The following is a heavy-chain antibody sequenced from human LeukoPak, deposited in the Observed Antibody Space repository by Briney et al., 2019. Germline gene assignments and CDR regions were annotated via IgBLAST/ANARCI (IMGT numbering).Heavy chain of an antibody. CDR3: ARSEDYDFWSGYYTGYYYYYGMDV. CDR1: GFTFSSYG. Sequence: GGSLRLSCAASGFTFSSYGMHWVRQAPGKGLEWVAVIWYDGSNKYYADSVKGRFTISRDNSKNTLYLQMNSLRAEDTAVYYCARSEDYDFWSGYYTGYYYYYGMDVWGQGTTVTVSS. J-gene: IGHJ6*02. V-gene: IGHV3-33*01. CDR2: IWYDGSNK. D-gene: IGHD3-3*01.